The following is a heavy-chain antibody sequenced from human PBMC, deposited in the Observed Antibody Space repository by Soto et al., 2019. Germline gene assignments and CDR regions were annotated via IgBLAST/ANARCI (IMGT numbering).Heavy chain of an antibody. D-gene: IGHD2-2*01. Sequence: PXGSLRPSGAPSGFTFSSYRMHWVRQAPGKGLEWVAVIWYDGSNKSYADSVKGRFTISRDNSKNTLYLQMNSLRAEDTAVYYCARDLNPTRHRYHYGMDSWGQGNKGTVSS. CDR2: IWYDGSNK. CDR1: GFTFSSYR. CDR3: ARDLNPTRHRYHYGMDS. V-gene: IGHV3-33*01. J-gene: IGHJ6*02.